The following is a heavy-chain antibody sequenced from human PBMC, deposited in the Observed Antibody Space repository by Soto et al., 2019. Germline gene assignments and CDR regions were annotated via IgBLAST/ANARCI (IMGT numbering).Heavy chain of an antibody. CDR2: ITPVLGVT. V-gene: IGHV1-69*02. Sequence: QVQLVHSGAEVRKPGSSVEVSCMASGSTFSSYTVNWVRQAPGQGLEWIGRITPVLGVTHYARRFQGRATITADRTRKTATMELTSVSSEDRAVYHCARRRDGAVDCYSKFFNVMHVWAQWTTVT. CDR3: ARRRDGAVDCYSKFFNVMHV. CDR1: GSTFSSYT. J-gene: IGHJ6*02. D-gene: IGHD2-21*02.